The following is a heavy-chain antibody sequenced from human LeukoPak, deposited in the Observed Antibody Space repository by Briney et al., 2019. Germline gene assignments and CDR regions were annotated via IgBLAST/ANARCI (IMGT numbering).Heavy chain of an antibody. CDR2: ISGSGGST. V-gene: IGHV3-23*01. J-gene: IGHJ4*02. D-gene: IGHD6-6*01. Sequence: GGSLRLSCAASGFTFSNYAMSWLRQAPGKGLEWVSAISGSGGSTYYADSVKGRFTISRDNAKNSLYLQMNSLRAEDTAVYYYAREISISIAARGGFDYWGQGTLVTVSS. CDR1: GFTFSNYA. CDR3: AREISISIAARGGFDY.